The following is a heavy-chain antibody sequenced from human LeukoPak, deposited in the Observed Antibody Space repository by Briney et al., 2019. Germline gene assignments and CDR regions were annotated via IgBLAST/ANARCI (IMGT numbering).Heavy chain of an antibody. CDR3: ATGGSWYYFDY. Sequence: VSAISGSGGSTYYADSVKGRFTISRDNSKNTLYLQMNSLRAEDTAVYYCATGGSWYYFDYWGQGTLVTVSS. CDR2: ISGSGGST. D-gene: IGHD6-13*01. V-gene: IGHV3-23*01. J-gene: IGHJ4*02.